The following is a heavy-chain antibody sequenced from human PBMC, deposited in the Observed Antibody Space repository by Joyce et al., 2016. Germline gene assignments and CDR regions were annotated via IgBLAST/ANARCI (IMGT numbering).Heavy chain of an antibody. V-gene: IGHV3-30*18. D-gene: IGHD6-25*01. CDR3: AKILTATYSSGWFLDY. CDR2: ISYDGIYK. Sequence: QVQLVESGGGVVQPGRSLRLSCAASGLTLSNYGVHWVRQAPGNGLEWGAVISYDGIYKYYADSVKGRFTISRDNSKNTVFLEMNSLRTEETAVYYCAKILTATYSSGWFLDYWGQGTLVTVSS. CDR1: GLTLSNYG. J-gene: IGHJ4*02.